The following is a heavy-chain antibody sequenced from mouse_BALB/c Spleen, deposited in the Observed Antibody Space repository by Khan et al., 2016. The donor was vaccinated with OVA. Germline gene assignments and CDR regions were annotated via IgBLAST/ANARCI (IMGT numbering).Heavy chain of an antibody. CDR1: GYSFTSYY. CDR3: SRSGYGSFAY. J-gene: IGHJ3*01. Sequence: QVQLQQSGAELVTPGASVRLSCKASGYSFTSYYLYWVKQRPGQGLEWIGDINPNNGGTNFNAKFKSKATLTVDKSSSTAYIQLNSLTSVDSAVYYCSRSGYGSFAYWGQGTLVTVSA. CDR2: INPNNGGT. V-gene: IGHV1-53*01. D-gene: IGHD2-2*01.